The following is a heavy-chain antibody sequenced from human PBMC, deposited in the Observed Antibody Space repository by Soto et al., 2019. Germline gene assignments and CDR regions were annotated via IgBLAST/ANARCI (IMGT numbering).Heavy chain of an antibody. CDR2: INPDSGAT. Sequence: HEHLVQSGAEVKRPGASLKVSCKASGYSFTGYYIHWVRQAPGQGLEWMGWINPDSGATNYAQNCQGRVALTSDTSISTASMDLTSLTSDDTAVYYCARGDYGTGGYPFHYFDYWGQGTLVIVSS. J-gene: IGHJ4*02. CDR3: ARGDYGTGGYPFHYFDY. CDR1: GYSFTGYY. D-gene: IGHD2-8*02. V-gene: IGHV1-2*02.